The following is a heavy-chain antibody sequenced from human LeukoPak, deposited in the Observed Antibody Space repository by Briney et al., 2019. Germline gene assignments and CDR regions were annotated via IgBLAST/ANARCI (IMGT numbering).Heavy chain of an antibody. Sequence: PSETLSLTCAVSGGSLSGYYWTWIRQPPGKGLEWIGEINHSGSTYYNPSLKSRVTISVDTSKNQFSLKLSSVTAADTAVYYCARDRDDILTGHREFDYWGQGTLVTVSS. CDR3: ARDRDDILTGHREFDY. D-gene: IGHD3-9*01. CDR1: GGSLSGYY. J-gene: IGHJ4*02. V-gene: IGHV4-34*01. CDR2: INHSGST.